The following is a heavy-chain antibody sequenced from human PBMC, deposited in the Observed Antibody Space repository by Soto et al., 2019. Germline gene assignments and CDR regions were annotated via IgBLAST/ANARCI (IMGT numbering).Heavy chain of an antibody. CDR2: ISYDGSNK. Sequence: PGGSLRLSCAASGFTFISYGMHWVRQAPGKGLEWVAVISYDGSNKYYADSVKGRFTISRDNSKNTLYLQMNSLRAEDTAVYYCAKDHIAAAGTPWFDPWGQGTLVTVSS. D-gene: IGHD6-13*01. CDR3: AKDHIAAAGTPWFDP. CDR1: GFTFISYG. V-gene: IGHV3-30*18. J-gene: IGHJ5*02.